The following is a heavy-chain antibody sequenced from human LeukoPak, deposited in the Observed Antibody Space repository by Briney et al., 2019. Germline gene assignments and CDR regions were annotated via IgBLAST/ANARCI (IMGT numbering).Heavy chain of an antibody. D-gene: IGHD5-24*01. CDR1: GYSFSSSW. J-gene: IGHJ4*02. Sequence: GESLKISCKGSGYSFSSSWVGWVRQMPGKGLEWMGIIYPGDSDTRYSPSFQGQVAMSADKSVSTAYLQWSSLKASDTAMYYCARQVFRDAYSPHFDYWGQGTLVTVSS. CDR2: IYPGDSDT. CDR3: ARQVFRDAYSPHFDY. V-gene: IGHV5-51*01.